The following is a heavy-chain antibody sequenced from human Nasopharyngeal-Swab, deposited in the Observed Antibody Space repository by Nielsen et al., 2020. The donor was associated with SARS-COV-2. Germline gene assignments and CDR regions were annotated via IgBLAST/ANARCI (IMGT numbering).Heavy chain of an antibody. V-gene: IGHV3-33*01. J-gene: IGHJ4*02. CDR2: IWYDGSNK. CDR1: GFTFSSYG. CDR3: ASPTIFGVIALDY. Sequence: GESLKISCAASGFTFSSYGMHWVRQAPGKGLEWVAVIWYDGSNKYYADSVKGRFTISRDNSKSTLYLQMNSLRAEDTAVYYCASPTIFGVIALDYWGQGTLVTVSS. D-gene: IGHD3-3*01.